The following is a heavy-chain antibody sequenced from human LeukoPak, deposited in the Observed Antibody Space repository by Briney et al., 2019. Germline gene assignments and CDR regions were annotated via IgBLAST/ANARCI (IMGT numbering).Heavy chain of an antibody. D-gene: IGHD3-10*01. CDR2: ISYDGSNK. CDR1: GFTFSSYA. V-gene: IGHV3-30*01. J-gene: IGHJ5*02. Sequence: GRSLRLSCAASGFTFSSYAMHWVRQAPGKGLEWVAVISYDGSNKYYADSVKGRFTISRDNSKNTLYLQMNSLRAEDTAVYYCARDQRRITMVRARGGWFDPWGQGTLVTVSS. CDR3: ARDQRRITMVRARGGWFDP.